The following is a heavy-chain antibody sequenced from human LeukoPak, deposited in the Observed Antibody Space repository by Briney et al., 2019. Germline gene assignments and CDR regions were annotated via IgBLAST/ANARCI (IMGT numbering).Heavy chain of an antibody. Sequence: ASVKVSCKASGYTFTGYYMHWVRRAPGQGLEWMGWINPNSGGTNYAQKFQGRVTMTRDTSISTAYMELSRLRSDDTAVYYCATYCSGGSCYSYWGQGTLVTVSS. V-gene: IGHV1-2*02. D-gene: IGHD2-15*01. CDR1: GYTFTGYY. J-gene: IGHJ4*02. CDR2: INPNSGGT. CDR3: ATYCSGGSCYSY.